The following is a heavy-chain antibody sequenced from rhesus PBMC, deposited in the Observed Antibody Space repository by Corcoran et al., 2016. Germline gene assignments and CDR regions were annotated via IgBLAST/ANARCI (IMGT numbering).Heavy chain of an antibody. CDR1: CGSTSGYY. CDR3: ARSIWTGYYKYYFDY. CDR2: IDGNTAST. D-gene: IGHD3-3*01. V-gene: IGHV4-73*01. J-gene: IGHJ4*01. Sequence: QVKLQQWGEGLVKPSETLSLTCAVHCGSTSGYYWSWTRQPPGKGLEWIGNIDGNTASTNYNPSLKNRVTISKDTSKNQFSLKLSSVTAADTAVYYCARSIWTGYYKYYFDYWGQGVLVTVSS.